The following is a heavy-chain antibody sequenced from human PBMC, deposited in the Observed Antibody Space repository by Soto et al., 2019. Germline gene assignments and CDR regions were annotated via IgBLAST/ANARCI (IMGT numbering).Heavy chain of an antibody. Sequence: EVQLLESGGGLVQPGGSLRLSCAASGFTFSSYAMSWVRQAPGKGLEWVSAISGSGGSTYYADSVKGRFTISRDNSKNTLYLQMNSRRAEDTAVYYCAKRNCSGGSCYSAYYYYYMDVWGKGTTVTVSS. CDR2: ISGSGGST. V-gene: IGHV3-23*01. J-gene: IGHJ6*03. CDR1: GFTFSSYA. CDR3: AKRNCSGGSCYSAYYYYYMDV. D-gene: IGHD2-15*01.